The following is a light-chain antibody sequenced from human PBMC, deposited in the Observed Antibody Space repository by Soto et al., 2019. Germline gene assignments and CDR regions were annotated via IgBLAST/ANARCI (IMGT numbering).Light chain of an antibody. J-gene: IGKJ4*01. CDR1: QGIAPY. Sequence: DVQMTQSPSSLSAFVGDRVTITCRASQGIAPYLAWFQQKPGKVPKLLIYATSTLQSGVPSRFSGGGSWKDFTLTLSRLQPEDVATYYCQKYNSAPLTFGGGNKVEIK. CDR3: QKYNSAPLT. CDR2: ATS. V-gene: IGKV1-27*01.